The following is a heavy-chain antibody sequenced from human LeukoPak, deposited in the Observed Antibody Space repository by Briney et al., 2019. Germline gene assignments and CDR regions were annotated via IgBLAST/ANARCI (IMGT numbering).Heavy chain of an antibody. J-gene: IGHJ6*03. Sequence: SETLSLTCAVYGGSFSGYYWSWIRQPPGKGLEWIGEINHSGSTNYNPSLKSRVTISVDTSKNQFSLKLSSVTAADTAVYYCARVFRVPTNCYYYYYMDVWGKGTTVTVSS. CDR3: ARVFRVPTNCYYYYYMDV. CDR2: INHSGST. V-gene: IGHV4-34*01. CDR1: GGSFSGYY. D-gene: IGHD1-1*01.